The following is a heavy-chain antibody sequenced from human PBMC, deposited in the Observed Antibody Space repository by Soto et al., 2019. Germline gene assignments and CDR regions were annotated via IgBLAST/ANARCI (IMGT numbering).Heavy chain of an antibody. V-gene: IGHV1-69*13. J-gene: IGHJ3*02. CDR3: ARECYYDSSGYDRGAFDI. Sequence: SVKVSCKASGGTFSSYAISWVRQAPGQGLEWMGGIIPIFGTANYAQKFQGRVTITADESTSTAYMELSSLRSEDTAVYYCARECYYDSSGYDRGAFDIWGQGTMVTVSS. CDR1: GGTFSSYA. CDR2: IIPIFGTA. D-gene: IGHD3-22*01.